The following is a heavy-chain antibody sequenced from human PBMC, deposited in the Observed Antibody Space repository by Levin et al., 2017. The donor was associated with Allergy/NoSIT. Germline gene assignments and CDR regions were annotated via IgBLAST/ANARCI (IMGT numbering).Heavy chain of an antibody. J-gene: IGHJ4*02. Sequence: GESLKISCAASGFTVSTNYMNWVRQAPGKGLEWVSVVYSGGATYYADSVKGRFTISRDNSKNTLYLQMNSLTAEDTAVYYCASGVTDDYGDYLRDWGQGTLVTVSS. CDR2: VYSGGAT. V-gene: IGHV3-53*01. D-gene: IGHD4-17*01. CDR3: ASGVTDDYGDYLRD. CDR1: GFTVSTNY.